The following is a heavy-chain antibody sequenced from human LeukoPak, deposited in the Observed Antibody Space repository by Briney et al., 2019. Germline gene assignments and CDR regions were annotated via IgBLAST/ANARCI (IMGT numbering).Heavy chain of an antibody. CDR3: ARLEAYCSGGSCYGPLDY. V-gene: IGHV4-39*01. J-gene: IGHJ4*02. CDR1: GGSISSSSYY. D-gene: IGHD2-15*01. Sequence: PSETLSLTCTASGGSISSSSYYWGWIRQPPGKGLEWIGSIYYSGSTYYNPSLKSRVTISVDTSKNQFSLKLSSVTAADTAVYYCARLEAYCSGGSCYGPLDYWGQGTLVTVSS. CDR2: IYYSGST.